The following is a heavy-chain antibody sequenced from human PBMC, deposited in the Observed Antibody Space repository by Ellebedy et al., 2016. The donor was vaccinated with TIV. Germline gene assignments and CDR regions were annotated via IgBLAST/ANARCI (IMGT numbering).Heavy chain of an antibody. CDR1: GFTFSSYW. D-gene: IGHD6-19*01. J-gene: IGHJ6*02. CDR2: IKQDGSEK. Sequence: PGGSLRLSCAASGFTFSSYWMSWVRQAPGKGLEWVANIKQDGSEKYYVDSVKGRFTISRDNAKNSLYLQMNSLRAEDTAVYYCARDSSIAVAGTHYYGMDVWGQGTTVTVSS. CDR3: ARDSSIAVAGTHYYGMDV. V-gene: IGHV3-7*04.